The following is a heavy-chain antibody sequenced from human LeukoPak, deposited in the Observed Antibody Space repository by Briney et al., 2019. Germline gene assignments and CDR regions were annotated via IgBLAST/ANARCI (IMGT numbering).Heavy chain of an antibody. CDR2: FDPNNGGT. D-gene: IGHD2-15*01. CDR1: GYTFTGYY. J-gene: IGHJ4*02. V-gene: IGHV1-2*06. CDR3: ARDTCSGGSCYSFDY. Sequence: GASVKVSCKASGYTFTGYYMHWVRQAPGQGLEWMGRFDPNNGGTSYAQKFQGRVTITRDTSVSTDYMELSSLRSDDTAVYYCARDTCSGGSCYSFDYWGQGTLVTVSS.